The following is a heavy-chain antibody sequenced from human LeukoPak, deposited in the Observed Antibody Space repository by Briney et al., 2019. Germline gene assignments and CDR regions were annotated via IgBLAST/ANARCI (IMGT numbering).Heavy chain of an antibody. CDR2: IYWNDDK. V-gene: IGHV2-5*01. Sequence: SGPTLVKPTQTLTLTRTFSGFSLSTSGVGVGWIRQPPGKALEWLALIYWNDDKRYSPSLKSRLTITKDTSKNQVVLTMTNMDPVDTATYYCAHRLGAYYDFWSGQYFDYWGQGTLVTVSS. CDR3: AHRLGAYYDFWSGQYFDY. D-gene: IGHD3-3*01. CDR1: GFSLSTSGVG. J-gene: IGHJ4*02.